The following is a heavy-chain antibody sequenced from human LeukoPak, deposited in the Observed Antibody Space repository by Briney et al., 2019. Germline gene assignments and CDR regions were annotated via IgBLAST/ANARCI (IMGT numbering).Heavy chain of an antibody. CDR3: AKDGYSSIPGFHFEY. CDR1: GFTFSSYV. J-gene: IGHJ4*02. Sequence: GGSLRLSCTASGFTFSSYVMSWVHQAPGKGLEWVSTISGNSGSTYYADSVKGRFTISRDNSKNTLFLHLSSLRVEDAAVYYCAKDGYSSIPGFHFEYWGQGTPVTVSS. V-gene: IGHV3-23*01. CDR2: ISGNSGST. D-gene: IGHD6-13*01.